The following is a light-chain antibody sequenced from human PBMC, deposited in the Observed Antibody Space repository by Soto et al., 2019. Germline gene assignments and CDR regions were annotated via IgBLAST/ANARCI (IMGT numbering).Light chain of an antibody. Sequence: IVLTQSPATLSVSPGERVTLSCRASQSVSSLLAWYQQKPRQAPRLLVYDTSTRATGIPARFSGSGSGTDFTLTISSPQSEDFAIYYCQQYKTWPYTFGQGTKLEIK. V-gene: IGKV3-15*01. CDR1: QSVSSL. J-gene: IGKJ2*01. CDR3: QQYKTWPYT. CDR2: DTS.